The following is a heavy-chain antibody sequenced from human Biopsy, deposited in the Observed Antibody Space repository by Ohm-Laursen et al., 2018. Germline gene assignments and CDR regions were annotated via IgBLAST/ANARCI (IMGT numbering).Heavy chain of an antibody. CDR2: IIPMFGTA. D-gene: IGHD1-26*01. CDR1: GDTFINYA. J-gene: IGHJ4*02. CDR3: ARGPHSGSHSCFDY. Sequence: SSVKVSCKASGDTFINYAISWVRQAPGQGLEWMGGIIPMFGTANYAQMFQGRVTISADESTSTSYMELSSLTTEDTAIYYCARGPHSGSHSCFDYWGRGTLVTVSS. V-gene: IGHV1-69*01.